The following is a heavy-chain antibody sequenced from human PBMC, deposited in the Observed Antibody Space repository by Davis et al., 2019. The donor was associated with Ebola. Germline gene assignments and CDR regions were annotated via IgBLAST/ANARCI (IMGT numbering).Heavy chain of an antibody. V-gene: IGHV3-30*18. J-gene: IGHJ1*01. CDR1: GFTFSDYG. Sequence: GESLKISCAASGFTFSDYGMHWVRQAPGKGLEWVAVISYDGSNKYYVDSVKGRFTISRDNSKNTLYLQMNSLRAEDTAVYYCAKERSSWYMRAEYFQHWGQGTLVTVSS. CDR2: ISYDGSNK. CDR3: AKERSSWYMRAEYFQH. D-gene: IGHD6-13*01.